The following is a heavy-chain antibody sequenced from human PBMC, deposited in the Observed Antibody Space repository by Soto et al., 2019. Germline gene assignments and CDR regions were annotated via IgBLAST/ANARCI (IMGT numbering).Heavy chain of an antibody. V-gene: IGHV4-34*01. Sequence: QVQLQQWGAGLLKPSETLSLTCAVYGGSFSGYYWSWIRQPPGKGLEWIGEINHSGSTNYNPSLKSRVTISVDTSKNQFSLKLSSVTAADTAVYYCARDDKTYYYDSSGYYHDAFDIWGQGTMVTVSS. J-gene: IGHJ3*02. CDR3: ARDDKTYYYDSSGYYHDAFDI. D-gene: IGHD3-22*01. CDR1: GGSFSGYY. CDR2: INHSGST.